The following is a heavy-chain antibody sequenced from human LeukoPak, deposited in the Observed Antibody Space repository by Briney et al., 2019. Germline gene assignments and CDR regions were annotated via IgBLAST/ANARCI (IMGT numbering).Heavy chain of an antibody. CDR1: GFTFSSYG. CDR3: AKDRQPYYDFWSGYYGYYFDY. CDR2: ISYDGSNK. Sequence: PGGSLRLSCAASGFTFSSYGMHWVRQAPGKGLEWVAVISYDGSNKYYADSVKGRFTISRDNSKNTLYLQMNSLRAEDTAVYYCAKDRQPYYDFWSGYYGYYFDYWGQGTLVTVSS. J-gene: IGHJ4*02. V-gene: IGHV3-30*18. D-gene: IGHD3-3*01.